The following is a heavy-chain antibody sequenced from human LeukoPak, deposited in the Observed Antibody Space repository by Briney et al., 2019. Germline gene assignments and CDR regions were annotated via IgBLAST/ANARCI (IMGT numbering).Heavy chain of an antibody. J-gene: IGHJ6*03. D-gene: IGHD5/OR15-5a*01. CDR2: INHSGST. CDR3: ARRNTLRRSADYYYYMDV. CDR1: GGSFSGYY. Sequence: PSETLSLTCAVYGGSFSGYYWSWIRQPPGKGLEWIGEINHSGSTNYNPSLKSRVTISVDTSKNQFSLKLSSVTAADTAVYYCARRNTLRRSADYYYYMDVWGKGTTVTVSS. V-gene: IGHV4-34*01.